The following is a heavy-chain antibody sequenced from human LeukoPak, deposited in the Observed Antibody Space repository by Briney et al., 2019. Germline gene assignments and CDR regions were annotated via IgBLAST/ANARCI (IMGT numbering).Heavy chain of an antibody. V-gene: IGHV4-34*01. Sequence: SETLSLTCAVYGGSFSGYYWSWIRQPPGKGLEWIGEINHSGSTNYNPSLKSRVTISVDTSKNQFSLKLSSVTAADTAVYYCARGRPRAGLGGYYYYGMDVWGQGTTVTVSS. CDR1: GGSFSGYY. J-gene: IGHJ6*02. CDR2: INHSGST. CDR3: ARGRPRAGLGGYYYYGMDV. D-gene: IGHD3-16*01.